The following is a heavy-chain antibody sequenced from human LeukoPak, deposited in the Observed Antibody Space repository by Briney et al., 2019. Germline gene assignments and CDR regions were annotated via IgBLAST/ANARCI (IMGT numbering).Heavy chain of an antibody. D-gene: IGHD4-17*01. CDR2: IWYDGSNK. CDR3: AKQISRGDYVSSFDY. CDR1: XFTFSSXG. J-gene: IGHJ4*02. V-gene: IGHV3-33*06. Sequence: GGSLXXXXXXXXFTFSSXGXXWVRQAPGKGXEXVXVIWYDGSNKYYADSVKGGFTISRDNSKNTLYMQMNSLRAEDTAVYYCAKQISRGDYVSSFDYWGQGTLVTVSS.